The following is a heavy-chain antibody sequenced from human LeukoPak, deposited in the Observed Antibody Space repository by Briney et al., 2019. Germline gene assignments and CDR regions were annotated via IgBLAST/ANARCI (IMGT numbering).Heavy chain of an antibody. Sequence: PGGSLRLSCAVSGFTFSSYAMSWVRQAPGKGLEWVSAISGSGGSTYYADSVKGRFTISRDNSKNTLYLQMNSLRAEDTAVYYCAKDLRYCSGGSCHWGQGTLVTVSS. V-gene: IGHV3-23*01. CDR2: ISGSGGST. CDR1: GFTFSSYA. D-gene: IGHD2-15*01. CDR3: AKDLRYCSGGSCH. J-gene: IGHJ4*02.